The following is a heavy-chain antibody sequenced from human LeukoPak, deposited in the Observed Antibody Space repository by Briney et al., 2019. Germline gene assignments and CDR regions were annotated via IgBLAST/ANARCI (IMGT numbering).Heavy chain of an antibody. Sequence: GGSLRLSCAASGFTFSSYWMSWVRQAPGKGLEWVANIKKDGSENYYVDSVKGRFTISRDNSKNTLYLQMNSLRAEDTAVYYCARNLIPEQLVLNFWGQGTLVTVSS. CDR2: IKKDGSEN. V-gene: IGHV3-7*03. D-gene: IGHD6-13*01. CDR3: ARNLIPEQLVLNF. J-gene: IGHJ4*02. CDR1: GFTFSSYW.